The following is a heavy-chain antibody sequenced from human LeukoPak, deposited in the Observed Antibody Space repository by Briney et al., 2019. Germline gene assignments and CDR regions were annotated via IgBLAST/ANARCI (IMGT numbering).Heavy chain of an antibody. V-gene: IGHV3-30-3*01. Sequence: GGSLRLSCAASGFTFSSYAMHWVRQAPGKGLEWVAVISYGGSNKYYADSVKGRFTISRDNSKNTLYLQMNSLRAEDTALYYSAVIVVVPAAIWFDYWGQGTLVTVSS. CDR3: AVIVVVPAAIWFDY. CDR1: GFTFSSYA. CDR2: ISYGGSNK. J-gene: IGHJ4*02. D-gene: IGHD2-2*02.